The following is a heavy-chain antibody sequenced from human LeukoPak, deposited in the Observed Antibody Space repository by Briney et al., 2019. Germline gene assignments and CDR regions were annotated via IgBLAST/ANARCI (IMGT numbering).Heavy chain of an antibody. D-gene: IGHD6-6*01. Sequence: ASVKVSCKASGYTFTSYGISWVRQATGQGLEWMGWMNPNSGNTGYAQKFQGRVTITRNTSISTAYMELSSLRSEDTAVYYCARGGIAARPGIDYWGQGTLVTVSS. CDR3: ARGGIAARPGIDY. J-gene: IGHJ4*02. V-gene: IGHV1-8*03. CDR1: GYTFTSYG. CDR2: MNPNSGNT.